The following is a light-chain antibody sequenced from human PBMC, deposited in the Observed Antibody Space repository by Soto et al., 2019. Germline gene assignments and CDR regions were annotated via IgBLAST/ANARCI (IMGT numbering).Light chain of an antibody. CDR2: DYX. J-gene: IGKJ1*01. V-gene: IGKV1-5*02. CDR3: QQYNSYSTWT. CDR1: DSVNTW. Sequence: SHMTQSPSTLSSSAGDRVTIIXRVSDSVNTWLAWFPQKPGKXTKIIXXDYXTLQTGVPSRFGGGGSGKEFTLTISGLQPDDFATYYCQQYNSYSTWTFGPGTKVDIK.